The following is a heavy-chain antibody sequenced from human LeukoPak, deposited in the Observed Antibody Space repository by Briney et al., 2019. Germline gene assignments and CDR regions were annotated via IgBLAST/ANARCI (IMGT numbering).Heavy chain of an antibody. J-gene: IGHJ4*02. Sequence: GGSLRLSCAASGFTFSSYAMSWVRQAPEGGLEWVSTISSRGDSTYDADSVKGRCTISRDNAKNSLYLQMNNVRVEDTAVYYCASEDYWGQGTLVTVSS. CDR1: GFTFSSYA. CDR3: ASEDY. CDR2: ISSRGDST. V-gene: IGHV3-23*01.